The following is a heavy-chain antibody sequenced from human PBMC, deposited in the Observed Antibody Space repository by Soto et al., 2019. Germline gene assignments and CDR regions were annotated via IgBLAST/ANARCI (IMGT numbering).Heavy chain of an antibody. CDR1: GGSISTYY. V-gene: IGHV4-59*01. CDR3: AKVRGISGWIDY. D-gene: IGHD6-19*01. CDR2: IYYSGST. J-gene: IGHJ4*02. Sequence: SETLSLTYTASGGSISTYYWSWIRQPPGKGLEWIGYIYYSGSTNYNPSLKSRVTISVDTSKNQFSLKLSSVTAADTAVYYCAKVRGISGWIDYWGQGTLVTVSS.